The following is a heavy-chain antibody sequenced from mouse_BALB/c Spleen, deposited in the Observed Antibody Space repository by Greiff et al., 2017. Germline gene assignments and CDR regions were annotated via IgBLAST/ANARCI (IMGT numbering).Heavy chain of an antibody. CDR1: GFSLTSYD. CDR2: IWTGGGT. J-gene: IGHJ2*01. CDR3: VREENYYFDY. V-gene: IGHV2-9-2*01. Sequence: QVQLKESGPGLVAPSQSLSITCTVSGFSLTSYDISWIRQPPGKGLEWLGVIWTGGGTNYNSAFMSRLSISKDNSKSQVFLKMNSLQTDDTAIYYCVREENYYFDYWGQGTTLTVSS.